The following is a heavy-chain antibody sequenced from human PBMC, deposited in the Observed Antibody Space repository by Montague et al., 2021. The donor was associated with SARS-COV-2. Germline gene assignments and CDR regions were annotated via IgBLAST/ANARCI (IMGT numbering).Heavy chain of an antibody. D-gene: IGHD6-6*01. CDR3: SRVKSISSWVKHPAPV. CDR2: VNLSGST. J-gene: IGHJ6*04. V-gene: IGHV4-34*01. CDR1: GGSFSGYY. Sequence: SETLSLTCAVYGGSFSGYYWSWIRQPPGKGLEWIGEVNLSGSTNYNPSLKSRVTISVDTSKNQFSLKLSSVTAADTSVYYCSRVKSISSWVKHPAPVWGKGTTVTVSS.